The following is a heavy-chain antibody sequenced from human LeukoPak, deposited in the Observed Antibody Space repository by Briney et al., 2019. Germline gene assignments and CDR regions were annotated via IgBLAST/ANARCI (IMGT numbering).Heavy chain of an antibody. CDR3: AKDRVICGGDCYKAGRYPRYFDY. D-gene: IGHD2-21*02. J-gene: IGHJ4*02. CDR1: EFTFSNNW. Sequence: PGGSLRLSCTASEFTFSNNWMSWVRQAPGKGLELVSAISGSGGSTYYADSVKGRFTISRDNSKNTLYLQMNSLRAEDTAVYYCAKDRVICGGDCYKAGRYPRYFDYWGQGTLVTVSS. CDR2: ISGSGGST. V-gene: IGHV3-23*01.